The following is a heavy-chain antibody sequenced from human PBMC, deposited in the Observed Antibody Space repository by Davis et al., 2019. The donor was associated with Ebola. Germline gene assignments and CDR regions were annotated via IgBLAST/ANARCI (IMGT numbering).Heavy chain of an antibody. D-gene: IGHD3-10*01. V-gene: IGHV1-46*01. Sequence: AASVKVSCKASGYTFTSYYMHWVRQAPGQGLEWMGIINPSGGSTSYAQKFQGRVTMTRDTSTSTVYMELSSLRSEDTAVYYCARAGYYYGSGSYVSAFDIWGQGTMVTVSS. CDR1: GYTFTSYY. J-gene: IGHJ3*02. CDR2: INPSGGST. CDR3: ARAGYYYGSGSYVSAFDI.